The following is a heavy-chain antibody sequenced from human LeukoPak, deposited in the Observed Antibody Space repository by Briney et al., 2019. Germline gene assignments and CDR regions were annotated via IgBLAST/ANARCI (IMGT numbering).Heavy chain of an antibody. CDR3: ARWYYYGSGSSQ. D-gene: IGHD3-10*01. CDR1: GGSFSGYY. CDR2: INHSGST. V-gene: IGHV4-34*01. J-gene: IGHJ4*02. Sequence: SETLSLTCAVYGGSFSGYYWSWIRQPPGKGLEWIGEINHSGSTNYNPSLKSRVTISVDTSKNQFSLTLSSVTAADTAVYYCARWYYYGSGSSQWGQGTLVTVSS.